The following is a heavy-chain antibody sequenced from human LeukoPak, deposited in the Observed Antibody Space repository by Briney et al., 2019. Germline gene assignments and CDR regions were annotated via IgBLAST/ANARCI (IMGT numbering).Heavy chain of an antibody. V-gene: IGHV1-69*05. CDR1: GGTFSSYA. CDR2: IIPIFGTA. Sequence: SVKVSCKASGGTFSSYAISWARQAPGQGLEWMGRIIPIFGTANYAQKFQGRVTITTDESTSTAYMELSSLRSEDTAVYYCARGGSGWYDYWGQGTLVTVSS. J-gene: IGHJ4*02. CDR3: ARGGSGWYDY. D-gene: IGHD6-19*01.